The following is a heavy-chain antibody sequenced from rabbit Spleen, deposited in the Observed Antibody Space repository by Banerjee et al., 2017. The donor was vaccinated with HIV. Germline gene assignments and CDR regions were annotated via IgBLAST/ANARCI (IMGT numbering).Heavy chain of an antibody. CDR2: IYAARGTT. CDR1: GIDFTNYY. D-gene: IGHD4-1*01. Sequence: QEQLVESGGGLVQPGGSLTLSCKASGIDFTNYYITCVRQAPGKGLEWIGIIYAARGTTDYASWVNGRFTISSDNAQSTVDLKMTSLTAADTATYFCARAIVPWLGLTRLDLWGPGTLVTVS. CDR3: ARAIVPWLGLTRLDL. J-gene: IGHJ3*01. V-gene: IGHV1S43*01.